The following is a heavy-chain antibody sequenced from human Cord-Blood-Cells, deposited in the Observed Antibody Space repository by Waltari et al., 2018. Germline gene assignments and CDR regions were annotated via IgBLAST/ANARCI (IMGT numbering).Heavy chain of an antibody. V-gene: IGHV4-34*01. CDR1: GGSFSGYY. J-gene: IGHJ5*02. CDR2: INHSGST. CDR3: ARGQGYDFWSGSNWFDP. Sequence: QVQLQQWGAGLLKPSETLSLTCAVYGGSFSGYYWSWIRQPPGKGLEWIGEINHSGSTNYNPSLKSRVTISVDTSKNQFSLKLSSVTAADTAVYYCARGQGYDFWSGSNWFDPWGQGTLVTVSS. D-gene: IGHD3-3*01.